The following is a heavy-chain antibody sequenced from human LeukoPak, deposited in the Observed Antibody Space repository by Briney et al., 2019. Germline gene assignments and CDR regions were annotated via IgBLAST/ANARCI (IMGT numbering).Heavy chain of an antibody. Sequence: PSETLSLTCTVSGGSISSSSYYWGWIRQPPGKGLEWIGSIYYSGSTYYNPSLKSRVTISVDTSKNQFSLKLSSVTAADTAVYYCARAARIAAHGRWFDPWGQGTLVTVSS. CDR1: GGSISSSSYY. V-gene: IGHV4-39*01. CDR3: ARAARIAAHGRWFDP. CDR2: IYYSGST. J-gene: IGHJ5*02. D-gene: IGHD6-6*01.